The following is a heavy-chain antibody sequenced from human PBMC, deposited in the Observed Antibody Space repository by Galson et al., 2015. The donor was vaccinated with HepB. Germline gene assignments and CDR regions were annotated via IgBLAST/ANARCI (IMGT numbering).Heavy chain of an antibody. J-gene: IGHJ3*02. D-gene: IGHD3-22*01. CDR1: GFTFSSYS. CDR3: AKDFLGSIVVTVYAFDI. Sequence: SLRLSCAASGFTFSSYSMNWVRQAPGKGLEWVSSISSSSSYIYYADSVKGRFTVSRDNSKNTLYLQMSNLRADDTAVYYCAKDFLGSIVVTVYAFDIWGQGTMVTVSS. V-gene: IGHV3-21*04. CDR2: ISSSSSYI.